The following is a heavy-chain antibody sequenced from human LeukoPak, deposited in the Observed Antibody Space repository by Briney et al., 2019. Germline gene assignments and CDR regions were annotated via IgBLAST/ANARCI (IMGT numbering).Heavy chain of an antibody. D-gene: IGHD1-26*01. J-gene: IGHJ4*02. CDR1: GGSFSGYY. V-gene: IGHV4-34*01. CDR2: INHSGST. Sequence: SETLSLTCAVYGGSFSGYYWSWIRQPPGKGLEWIGEINHSGSTNYNPSLKSRVTISVDTPKNQFSLKLSSVTAADTAVYYCARVVVGATPSPKLTGLIDYWGQGTLVTVSS. CDR3: ARVVVGATPSPKLTGLIDY.